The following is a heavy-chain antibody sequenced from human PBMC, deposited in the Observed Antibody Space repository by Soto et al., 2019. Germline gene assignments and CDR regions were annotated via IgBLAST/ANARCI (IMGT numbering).Heavy chain of an antibody. V-gene: IGHV4-34*01. CDR2: INHSGST. Sequence: PSETLSLTCAVYGGSFSGYYWSWIRQPPGKGLEWIGEINHSGSTNYNPSLKSRVTISVDTSKNQFSLKLSSVTAADTAVYYCARVKNYGDYQSPSDYWGQGTLVTVSS. D-gene: IGHD4-17*01. J-gene: IGHJ4*02. CDR3: ARVKNYGDYQSPSDY. CDR1: GGSFSGYY.